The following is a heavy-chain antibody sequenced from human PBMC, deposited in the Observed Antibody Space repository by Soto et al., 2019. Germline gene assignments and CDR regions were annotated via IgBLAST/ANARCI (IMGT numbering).Heavy chain of an antibody. CDR3: ASGSKGSYPGSRIFDF. V-gene: IGHV3-23*01. CDR1: GFTFGSRA. Sequence: GGSLRLSCVASGFTFGSRAMSWVRQAPGEGLEWVSTITDTGGDSKSADSVRGRFAISRDNSGNTLYLQMSSLGAEDSAVYYCASGSKGSYPGSRIFDFWGRGTLVTVSS. CDR2: ITDTGGDS. J-gene: IGHJ4*01. D-gene: IGHD3-10*01.